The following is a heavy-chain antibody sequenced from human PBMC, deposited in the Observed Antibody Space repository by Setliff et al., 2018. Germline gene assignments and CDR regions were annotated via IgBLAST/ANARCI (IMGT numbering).Heavy chain of an antibody. CDR3: ARAPSVELVTIRTNSWFTY. D-gene: IGHD5-18*01. V-gene: IGHV1-18*01. Sequence: ASVKVSCKASGYTFRNYAFAWVRQAPGQGLEWVGWISVYNGDTNYAQKFQGRVTLITDTSTSTAYMELRSLTSDDSAFYYCARAPSVELVTIRTNSWFTYWGQGTLVTVSS. J-gene: IGHJ4*02. CDR2: ISVYNGDT. CDR1: GYTFRNYA.